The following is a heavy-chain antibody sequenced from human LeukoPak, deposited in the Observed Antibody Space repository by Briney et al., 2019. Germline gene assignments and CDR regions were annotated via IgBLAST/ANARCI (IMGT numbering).Heavy chain of an antibody. J-gene: IGHJ4*02. CDR3: AKYRDIFPTPPDC. CDR2: INGGGDAT. D-gene: IGHD3-3*02. CDR1: GFTFNNNA. Sequence: GGSLTLSCTASGFTFNNNAMSWVRQAPGKGLEWVSAINGGGDATEYTDSVKGRFTISRDNSKHTVYLQMNSLRVEDTATYYCAKYRDIFPTPPDCWGQGALVTVSS. V-gene: IGHV3-23*01.